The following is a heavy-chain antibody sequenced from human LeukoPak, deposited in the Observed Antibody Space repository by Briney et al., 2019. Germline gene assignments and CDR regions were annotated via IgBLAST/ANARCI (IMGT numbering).Heavy chain of an antibody. CDR1: GGTFSSCG. V-gene: IGHV1-69*13. J-gene: IGHJ6*03. Sequence: GASVKVSCTASGGTFSSCGICWVPQAPGQGLEWMGGIIPIFGTANYAQKFQGRVTITADESTSTAYMELSSLRSEDTAVYYCARVLDYYDSSGYSYYYYYYMEAWGEGTTVTVSS. CDR2: IIPIFGTA. CDR3: ARVLDYYDSSGYSYYYYYYMEA. D-gene: IGHD3-22*01.